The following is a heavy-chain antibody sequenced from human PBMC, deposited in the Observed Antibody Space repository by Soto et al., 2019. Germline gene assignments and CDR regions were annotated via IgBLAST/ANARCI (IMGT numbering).Heavy chain of an antibody. CDR1: GYTFTGYY. CDR3: ARDHERYFDY. Sequence: ASVKVSCKTSGYTFTGYYVHWVRQAPGQGLEWMGWINPNSGDTHYVEKFQDWVTMTRDTSISTVYMDLSRLRPDDTAVYYCARDHERYFDYWGQGTLVTVSS. J-gene: IGHJ4*02. D-gene: IGHD1-1*01. CDR2: INPNSGDT. V-gene: IGHV1-2*04.